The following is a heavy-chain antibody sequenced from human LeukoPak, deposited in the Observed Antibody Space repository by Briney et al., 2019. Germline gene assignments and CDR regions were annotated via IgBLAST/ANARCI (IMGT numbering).Heavy chain of an antibody. J-gene: IGHJ6*02. D-gene: IGHD4-17*01. Sequence: SETLSLTCTVSGGSISSYYWSWIRQPPGKGLEWIGYIYYSGSTNYNPSLKSRVTISVDTSKNQFSLKLSSVTAADTAVYYCARSPGDYVDYYYYYGMDVWGQGTTVTVSS. V-gene: IGHV4-59*08. CDR3: ARSPGDYVDYYYYYGMDV. CDR1: GGSISSYY. CDR2: IYYSGST.